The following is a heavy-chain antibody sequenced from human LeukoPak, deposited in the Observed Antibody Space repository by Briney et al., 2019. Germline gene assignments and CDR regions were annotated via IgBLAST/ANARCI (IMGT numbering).Heavy chain of an antibody. Sequence: PGRSLRLSCAASGFVFSTSVMHWVRQAPGKGLEWVALIWHDGSDIYYSDSVKGRFTISTDNSKNNMYLQTHTLTNEDTTVSYCVKDHLVREVMASWGQGTLVTVSS. J-gene: IGHJ5*02. CDR2: IWHDGSDI. V-gene: IGHV3-33*03. D-gene: IGHD3-10*01. CDR1: GFVFSTSV. CDR3: VKDHLVREVMAS.